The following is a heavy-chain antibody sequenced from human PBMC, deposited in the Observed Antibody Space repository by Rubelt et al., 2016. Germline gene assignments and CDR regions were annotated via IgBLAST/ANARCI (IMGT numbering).Heavy chain of an antibody. J-gene: IGHJ6*02. CDR2: ISGSGGST. CDR3: AKGSGRTRGPSVVRGALGGMDV. V-gene: IGHV3-23*01. D-gene: IGHD3-10*01. Sequence: EVQLLESGGGLVQPGGSLRLSCAASGFTFSSYAMSWVRQAPGKGLEWVSAISGSGGSTYYADSVKGRFTISRDNSKNTLYLQMNSLRAEDTAVYYGAKGSGRTRGPSVVRGALGGMDVWGQGTTVTVSS. CDR1: GFTFSSYA.